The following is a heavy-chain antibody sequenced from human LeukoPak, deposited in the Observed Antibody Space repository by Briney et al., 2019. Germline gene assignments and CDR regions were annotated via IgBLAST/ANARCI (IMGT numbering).Heavy chain of an antibody. Sequence: PSETLSLTCTVSGGSISSSSYYWGWIRQPPGKGLEWIGSIYYSGSTYYNPSLKGRVTISVDTSKNQFSLKLSSVTAADTAVYYCATPLVVPAAIGDYWGQGTLVTVSS. V-gene: IGHV4-39*01. J-gene: IGHJ4*02. D-gene: IGHD2-2*02. CDR2: IYYSGST. CDR3: ATPLVVPAAIGDY. CDR1: GGSISSSSYY.